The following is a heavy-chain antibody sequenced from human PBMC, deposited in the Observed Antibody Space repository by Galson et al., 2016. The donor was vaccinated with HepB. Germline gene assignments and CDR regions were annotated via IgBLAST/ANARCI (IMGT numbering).Heavy chain of an antibody. CDR3: ARAHSSSSRHVDY. Sequence: VRQAPGKGLEWVSLIYSSASTYHADSVKGRFFISRDNSKNILHLEMNSLRAEDTAVYYCARAHSSSSRHVDYWGQGTLVTVSS. D-gene: IGHD6-6*01. V-gene: IGHV3-66*01. CDR2: IYSSAST. J-gene: IGHJ4*02.